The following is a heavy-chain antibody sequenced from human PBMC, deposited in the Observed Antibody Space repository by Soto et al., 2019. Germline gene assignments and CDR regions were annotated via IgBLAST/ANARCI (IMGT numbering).Heavy chain of an antibody. V-gene: IGHV1-69*06. J-gene: IGHJ3*02. CDR1: GGTFSSYA. Sequence: SVKVSCKASGGTFSSYAISWVRQAPGQGLEWMGGIIPIFGPANYAQKVQGRVTITADKSTSTAYMELSSLRSEDTAVYYCARTVAGYNWNYGAAFDIGGQGTMVTVSS. CDR2: IIPIFGPA. D-gene: IGHD1-7*01. CDR3: ARTVAGYNWNYGAAFDI.